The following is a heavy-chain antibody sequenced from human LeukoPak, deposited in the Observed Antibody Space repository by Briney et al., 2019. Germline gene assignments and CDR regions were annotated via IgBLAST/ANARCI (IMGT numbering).Heavy chain of an antibody. CDR3: ARALYQLLYMATITSFDY. D-gene: IGHD2-2*02. J-gene: IGHJ4*02. V-gene: IGHV1-8*01. CDR1: GYTFTSYD. CDR2: MNPNSGNT. Sequence: ASVKVSCKASGYTFTSYDINWVRQATGQGLEWMGWMNPNSGNTGYAQKFQGRVTMTRNTSISTAYMELSSLRSEDTAVYYCARALYQLLYMATITSFDYWGQGTLVTVSS.